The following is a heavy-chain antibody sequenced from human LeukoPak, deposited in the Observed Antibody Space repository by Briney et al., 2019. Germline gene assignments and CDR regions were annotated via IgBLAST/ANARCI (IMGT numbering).Heavy chain of an antibody. D-gene: IGHD6-19*01. Sequence: HRASVKVSCKASGYTFTGYYMHWVRQAPGQGLEWMGWINTNTGNPTYAQGFTGRFVFYLDTSVSTAYLHINSLKAEDTAVYYCARDMGQWLVESNWFDPWGQGTLVTVSS. V-gene: IGHV7-4-1*02. CDR3: ARDMGQWLVESNWFDP. J-gene: IGHJ5*02. CDR1: GYTFTGYY. CDR2: INTNTGNP.